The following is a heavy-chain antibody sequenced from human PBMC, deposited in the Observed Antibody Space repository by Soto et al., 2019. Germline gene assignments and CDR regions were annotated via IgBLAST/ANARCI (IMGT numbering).Heavy chain of an antibody. CDR1: GGSISSYY. V-gene: IGHV4-59*01. CDR2: IYYSGST. J-gene: IGHJ4*02. D-gene: IGHD6-19*01. CDR3: ARSSMQWPTLDY. Sequence: VQLQESGPGLVKPSETLSLTCTVSGGSISSYYWSWIRQPPGKGLEWIGYIYYSGSTNYNPSLKSRVTISVDTSKNQFSLKLSSVTAADTAVYYCARSSMQWPTLDYWGQGTLVTVSS.